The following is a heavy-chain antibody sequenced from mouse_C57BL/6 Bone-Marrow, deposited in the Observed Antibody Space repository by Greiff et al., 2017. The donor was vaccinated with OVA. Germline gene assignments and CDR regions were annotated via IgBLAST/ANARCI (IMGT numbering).Heavy chain of an antibody. CDR2: ISDGGSYT. J-gene: IGHJ2*01. V-gene: IGHV5-4*03. CDR3: ARQPLDY. Sequence: EVKLLESGGGLVKPGGSLKLSCAASGFTFSSYAMSWVRQTPEKRLEWVATISDGGSYTYYPDNGKGRFTISRDNAKNNLYLQMSHLKSEDTAMYYCARQPLDYWGQGTTLTVSS. CDR1: GFTFSSYA.